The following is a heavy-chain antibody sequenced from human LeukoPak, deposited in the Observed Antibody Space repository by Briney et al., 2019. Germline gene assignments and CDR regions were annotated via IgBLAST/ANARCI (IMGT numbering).Heavy chain of an antibody. CDR3: ARADYGDFTFDY. Sequence: GGSLRLSCADSGFTFSSYSMKWVRQAPGKGLEWVSSISSSSSYIYYADSVKGRFTISRDNAKNSLYLQMNSLRAEDTAVYYCARADYGDFTFDYWGQGTLVTVSS. D-gene: IGHD4-17*01. CDR2: ISSSSSYI. CDR1: GFTFSSYS. V-gene: IGHV3-21*01. J-gene: IGHJ4*02.